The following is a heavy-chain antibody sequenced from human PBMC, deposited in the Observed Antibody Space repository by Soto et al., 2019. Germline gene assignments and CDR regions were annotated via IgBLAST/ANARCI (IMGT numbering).Heavy chain of an antibody. CDR2: IYWDDDK. J-gene: IGHJ4*02. CDR3: AHSVVAGLGYYFDY. Sequence: QITLKESGPTLVKPTQTLTLTCTFSGFSLSTTRVAVGWIRQPPGKALEWLALIYWDDDKRYSPFLKSRLTITKDTSKNQLVLTITNMDPVDTATYYCAHSVVAGLGYYFDYWGQGTLVTVSS. D-gene: IGHD6-19*01. V-gene: IGHV2-5*02. CDR1: GFSLSTTRVA.